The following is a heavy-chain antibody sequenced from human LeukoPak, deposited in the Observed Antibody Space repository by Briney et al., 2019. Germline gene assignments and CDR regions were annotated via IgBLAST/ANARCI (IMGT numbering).Heavy chain of an antibody. CDR1: GGSISSSNYY. V-gene: IGHV4-39*01. J-gene: IGHJ4*02. Sequence: SETLSLTCSVSGGSISSSNYYWAWIRQPPGLGLEWLGNVYYSGSTDYNPSLKSRVTITVDTFKNQFSLQLNSVTAADTAFYYCVRHRIAVGGAFDNWGQGPLVTVSS. CDR3: VRHRIAVGGAFDN. D-gene: IGHD6-19*01. CDR2: VYYSGST.